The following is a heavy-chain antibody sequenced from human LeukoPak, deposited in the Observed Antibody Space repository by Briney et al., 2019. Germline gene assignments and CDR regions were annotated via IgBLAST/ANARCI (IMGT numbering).Heavy chain of an antibody. D-gene: IGHD1-26*01. V-gene: IGHV1-69*04. Sequence: ASVKVSCKASGGTFSSYAISWVRQAPGQGLEWMGRIIPILGTANYAQKFQGRVTITADKSTSTAYMELSSLRSEDTAVYYCARDYRGPGGGDYYYGMDVWGQGTTVTVSS. J-gene: IGHJ6*02. CDR3: ARDYRGPGGGDYYYGMDV. CDR2: IIPILGTA. CDR1: GGTFSSYA.